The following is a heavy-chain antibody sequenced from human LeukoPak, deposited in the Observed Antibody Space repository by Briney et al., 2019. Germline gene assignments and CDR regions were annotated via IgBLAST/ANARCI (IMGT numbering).Heavy chain of an antibody. D-gene: IGHD2-2*02. CDR2: INPNRGST. V-gene: IGHV1-2*02. Sequence: ASVKVSCKASGYTFTGYYMHWVRQGPGQGLEWMGWINPNRGSTNYAQKFQGRVTMTRGTSISTAYMELSRLRSDDTAVYYCARVGRQRYCSSTSCYTYDAFDIWGQGTMVTASS. J-gene: IGHJ3*02. CDR1: GYTFTGYY. CDR3: ARVGRQRYCSSTSCYTYDAFDI.